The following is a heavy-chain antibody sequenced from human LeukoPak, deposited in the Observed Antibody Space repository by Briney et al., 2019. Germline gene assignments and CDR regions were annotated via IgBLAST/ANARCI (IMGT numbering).Heavy chain of an antibody. CDR1: GFNFNTFI. V-gene: IGHV3-30*02. J-gene: IGHJ3*02. CDR2: LRAGGPYGTEK. CDR3: AKGESSITRWSGFDM. D-gene: IGHD2-2*01. Sequence: PGGSLRLSCAASGFNFNTFIMHWVRQAPGKGLEWVTFLRAGGPYGTEKFYADSVKGRFTISRDNSKSTLNLQMNSLRDEDTAVYYCAKGESSITRWSGFDMWGQGTKVTVAS.